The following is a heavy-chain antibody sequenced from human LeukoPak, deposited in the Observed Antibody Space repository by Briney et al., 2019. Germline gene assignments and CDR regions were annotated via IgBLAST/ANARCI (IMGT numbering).Heavy chain of an antibody. CDR3: AKGPPLSRRGILD. D-gene: IGHD1-14*01. J-gene: IGHJ4*02. CDR1: GFTFSSYA. V-gene: IGHV3-23*01. CDR2: ISGSGGST. Sequence: GGSLRLSCAASGFTFSSYAMSGVRQAPGEGLEWVSAISGSGGSTYYADSVKGRFTISRDNSKNTLYLQMNSLRAEDTAVYYCAKGPPLSRRGILDWGQGTLVTVSS.